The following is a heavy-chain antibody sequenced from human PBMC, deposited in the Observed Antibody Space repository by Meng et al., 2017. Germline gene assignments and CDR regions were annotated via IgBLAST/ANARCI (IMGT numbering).Heavy chain of an antibody. CDR2: INHSGST. V-gene: IGHV4-34*01. J-gene: IGHJ4*02. D-gene: IGHD3-22*01. CDR3: ARVGSYDSSGYYPNYYFDY. CDR1: GGYFSGYY. Sequence: GPLQQWAPGLLKPSETLSLTCVVYGGYFSGYYWSWIRQPPGKGLEWIGEINHSGSTNYNPSLKSRVTISVDTSKNQFPLKLSSVTAADTAVYYCARVGSYDSSGYYPNYYFDYWGQGTLVTVSS.